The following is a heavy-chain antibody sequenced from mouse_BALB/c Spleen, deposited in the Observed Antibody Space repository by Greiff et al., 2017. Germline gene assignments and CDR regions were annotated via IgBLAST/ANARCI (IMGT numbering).Heavy chain of an antibody. J-gene: IGHJ4*01. V-gene: IGHV1S81*02. CDR1: GYTFTSYY. D-gene: IGHD2-1*01. CDR2: INPSNGGT. CDR3: TRGGLVTGSAMDY. Sequence: QVQLKQSGAELVKPGASVKLSCKASGYTFTSYYMYWVKQRPGQGLEWIGEINPSNGGTNFNEKFKSKATLTVDKSSSTAYMQLSSLTSEDSAVYYCTRGGLVTGSAMDYWGQGTSVTVFS.